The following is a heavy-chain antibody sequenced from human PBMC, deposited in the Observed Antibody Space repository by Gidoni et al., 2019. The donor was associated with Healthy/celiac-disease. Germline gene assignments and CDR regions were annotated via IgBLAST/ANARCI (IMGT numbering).Heavy chain of an antibody. Sequence: QVQLVESGGGLVKPGGSLRLSCVASGFTFSAYYMRWIRQAPGKGLEWVSYISSSASTIYYADSVKGRFTISRDNAKNSLYLQMNSLRAEDTAVYYCAREGLVPVFGYYGVDVWGQGTTVTVSS. D-gene: IGHD3-3*01. CDR2: ISSSASTI. V-gene: IGHV3-11*01. CDR3: AREGLVPVFGYYGVDV. CDR1: GFTFSAYY. J-gene: IGHJ6*02.